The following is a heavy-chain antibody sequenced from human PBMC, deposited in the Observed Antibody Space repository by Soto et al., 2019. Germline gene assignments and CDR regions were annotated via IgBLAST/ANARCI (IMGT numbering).Heavy chain of an antibody. Sequence: QVQLVESGGGVVQPGRSLRLSCAASGFTFSSYGMHWVRQAPGKGLEWVAVISYDGSNKYYADSVKGRFTISRDNSKNTLYLQMNSLRAEDTAVYYCAKEGRREMDPNDYYYYGMDVWGQGTTVTVSS. CDR2: ISYDGSNK. D-gene: IGHD1-26*01. J-gene: IGHJ6*02. CDR3: AKEGRREMDPNDYYYYGMDV. V-gene: IGHV3-30*18. CDR1: GFTFSSYG.